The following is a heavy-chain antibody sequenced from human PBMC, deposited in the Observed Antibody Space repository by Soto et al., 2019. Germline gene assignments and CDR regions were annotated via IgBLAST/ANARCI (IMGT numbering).Heavy chain of an antibody. J-gene: IGHJ4*02. D-gene: IGHD3-22*01. CDR2: IYYSGST. Sequence: SETLSLTCTVSGGSISSGGYYWSWIRQHPGKGLEWIGYIYYSGSTYYNPSLKSRVTISVDTSKNQFSLKLSSVTAADTAVYYCARQVVVITQYYFDYWGQGTLVTVSS. CDR3: ARQVVVITQYYFDY. V-gene: IGHV4-31*03. CDR1: GGSISSGGYY.